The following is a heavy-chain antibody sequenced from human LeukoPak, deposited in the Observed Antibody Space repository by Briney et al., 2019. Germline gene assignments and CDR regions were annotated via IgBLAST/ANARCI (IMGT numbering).Heavy chain of an antibody. CDR2: IKQDGSEK. J-gene: IGHJ4*02. Sequence: PGGSLRLSCAASGFTFSSYWMSWVRQAPGKGLEWVANIKQDGSEKYYVDSVKGRFTISRDNSKNTLYLQMNSLRAEDTAVYYCAKDLAARTRSPFDYWGQGTLVTVSS. D-gene: IGHD6-13*01. V-gene: IGHV3-7*03. CDR3: AKDLAARTRSPFDY. CDR1: GFTFSSYW.